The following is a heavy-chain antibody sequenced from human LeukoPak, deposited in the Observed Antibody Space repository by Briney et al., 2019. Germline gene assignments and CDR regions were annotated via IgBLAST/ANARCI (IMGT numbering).Heavy chain of an antibody. D-gene: IGHD3-10*01. CDR1: GGSITSSY. V-gene: IGHV4-59*01. CDR3: ARTEITIPRGPRGFDI. CDR2: ISNAGST. Sequence: PSETLSLTCSAPGGSITSSYWTWVRQPPGKGLEFIGYISNAGSTNYNPSLKSRVTISVDTAKNQLSVNLTSVTDADTAVYYCARTEITIPRGPRGFDIWGQGTMVTVSS. J-gene: IGHJ3*02.